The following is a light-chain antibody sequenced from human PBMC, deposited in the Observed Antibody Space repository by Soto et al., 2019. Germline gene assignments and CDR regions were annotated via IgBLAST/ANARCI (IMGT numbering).Light chain of an antibody. CDR2: EVS. J-gene: IGLJ2*01. CDR3: SSYTTSNTLV. CDR1: SSDIGGYNS. V-gene: IGLV2-14*01. Sequence: QSALTQPPSASGSPGQSVTISCTGTSSDIGGYNSVSWYQQHPGKAPKLMIYEVSNRPSGVSNRFSGSKSGNTASLTISGLQAEDEADYYCSSYTTSNTLVFGGGTKLTVL.